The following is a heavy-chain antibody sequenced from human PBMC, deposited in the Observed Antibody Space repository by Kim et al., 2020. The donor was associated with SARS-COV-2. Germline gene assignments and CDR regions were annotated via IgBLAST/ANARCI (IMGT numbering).Heavy chain of an antibody. J-gene: IGHJ5*02. CDR3: ARHGNPGYSLKNWFDP. Sequence: SETLSLTCTASTGSIISTSYFWAWIRQPPGKGLEWIGSIYYSGNTYYNPSLKSRVAISVDASNSQFSLRLMSVTAADTAAYYCARHGNPGYSLKNWFDPWGPGTLVTVSS. D-gene: IGHD2-15*01. CDR2: IYYSGNT. V-gene: IGHV4-39*01. CDR1: TGSIISTSYF.